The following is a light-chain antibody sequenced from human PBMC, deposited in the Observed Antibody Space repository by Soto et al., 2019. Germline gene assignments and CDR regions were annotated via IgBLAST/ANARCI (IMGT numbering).Light chain of an antibody. CDR2: LNSDGSH. CDR1: SGHSSYA. Sequence: QLVLTQSPSASASLGASVKPTCTLSSGHSSYAIAWHQQQPEKGPRSLMKLNSDGSHSKGDGIPDRFSGSSSGTERYLTISSLQSEDEADYYCQTWVTGIQVFGGGTKLTVL. V-gene: IGLV4-69*01. J-gene: IGLJ2*01. CDR3: QTWVTGIQV.